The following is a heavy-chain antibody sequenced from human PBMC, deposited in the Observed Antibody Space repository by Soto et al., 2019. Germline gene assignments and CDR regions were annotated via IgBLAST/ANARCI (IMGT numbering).Heavy chain of an antibody. CDR1: GFTFSSYA. D-gene: IGHD1-7*01. Sequence: PGGSLRLSCAASGFTFSSYAMSWVRQAPGKGLEWVSAISGSGGSTYCADSVKGRFTISRDNSKNTLYLQMNSLRAEDTAVYYCAKVKTGTTSRYFDYWGQGTLVTVSS. CDR3: AKVKTGTTSRYFDY. V-gene: IGHV3-23*01. J-gene: IGHJ4*02. CDR2: ISGSGGST.